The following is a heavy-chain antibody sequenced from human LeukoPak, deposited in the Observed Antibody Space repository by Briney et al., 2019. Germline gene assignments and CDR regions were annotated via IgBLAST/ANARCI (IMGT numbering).Heavy chain of an antibody. CDR3: ARDGASYDSSGYYY. CDR1: GGSISPYY. J-gene: IGHJ4*02. Sequence: SETLSLTCTVSGGSISPYYWGWIRQPPGKGLEWIGSIYYSGSTYYNPSLKSRVTISVDTSKNQFSLKLSSVTAADTAVYYCARDGASYDSSGYYYWGQGTLVTVSS. CDR2: IYYSGST. V-gene: IGHV4-39*07. D-gene: IGHD3-22*01.